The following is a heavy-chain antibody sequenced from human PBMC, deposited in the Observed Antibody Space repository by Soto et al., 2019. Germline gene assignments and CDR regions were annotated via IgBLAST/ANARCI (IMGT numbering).Heavy chain of an antibody. CDR3: AVDIEVTGMGHYYFDY. D-gene: IGHD2-15*01. Sequence: EVQLVDSGGGLVRTGGSQRLSCAASGFTVSSNYISWVRQAPGKGLEWVSVIYADGTTYYADSVKDRFTISRDNSKNTVSLQMSSLRAEDTAVYYCAVDIEVTGMGHYYFDYWGQGALVTVSS. CDR1: GFTVSSNY. V-gene: IGHV3-66*01. J-gene: IGHJ4*02. CDR2: IYADGTT.